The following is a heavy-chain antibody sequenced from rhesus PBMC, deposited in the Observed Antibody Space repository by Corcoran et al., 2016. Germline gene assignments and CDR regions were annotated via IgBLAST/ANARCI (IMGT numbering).Heavy chain of an antibody. J-gene: IGHJ6*01. CDR2: INPGGEST. V-gene: IGHV3S42*01. Sequence: EVQLVESGGGLAKPGGYLRLSCAASGFTFSDYSMDWVRQSEGKGAECIASINPGGESTRYGDSVRGRFFISRDNSKNTIFLQMNTLRPDDTGVYYCNADNLGLWGQGVVVTVSS. CDR3: NADNLGL. D-gene: IGHD6-19*01. CDR1: GFTFSDYS.